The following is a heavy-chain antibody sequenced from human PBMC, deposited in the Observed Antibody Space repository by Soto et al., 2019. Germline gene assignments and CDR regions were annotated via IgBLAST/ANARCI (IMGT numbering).Heavy chain of an antibody. J-gene: IGHJ4*02. V-gene: IGHV3-7*01. CDR2: IQEDGSER. Sequence: EVQLVESGGGLVQPGGSLRLSCAVSRFMFSNYWMSWVRQAPGKGLEWVANIQEDGSERYYVDSVKGRFTISRDNAKNSLYLQMNSLRAEDTAVYYCARGGQSTLSGQYYFDYWGQGTLVTVSS. D-gene: IGHD1-26*01. CDR3: ARGGQSTLSGQYYFDY. CDR1: RFMFSNYW.